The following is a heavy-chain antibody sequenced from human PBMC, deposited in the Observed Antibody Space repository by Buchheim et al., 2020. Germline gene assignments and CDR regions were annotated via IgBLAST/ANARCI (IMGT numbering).Heavy chain of an antibody. CDR2: INNSESI. CDR3: AGDDIVGALGAFDY. V-gene: IGHV3-48*01. D-gene: IGHD1-26*01. CDR1: GFTFSSYS. J-gene: IGHJ4*02. Sequence: EVQLVESGGGSAQPGGSLRLSCIASGFTFSSYSMNWVRQAPGKGLEWVSYINNSESIYYADSVKGRFAISRDNAKNSLYLQMNSLRAEDTAVYYCAGDDIVGALGAFDYWGQGIL.